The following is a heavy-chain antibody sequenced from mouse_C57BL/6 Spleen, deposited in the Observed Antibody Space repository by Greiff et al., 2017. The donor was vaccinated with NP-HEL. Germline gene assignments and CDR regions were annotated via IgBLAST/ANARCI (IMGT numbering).Heavy chain of an antibody. CDR3: ARYYYDCGGGYAMDY. Sequence: QVQLQQSGPELVKPGASVKISCKASGYAFSSSWMNWVQQRPGKGLEWIGRIYPGDGATNYNGKLKGKATLAADKSSSTAYMQLSSLTSEDSAVYFCARYYYDCGGGYAMDYWGQGTSVTVSS. CDR1: GYAFSSSW. CDR2: IYPGDGAT. J-gene: IGHJ4*01. V-gene: IGHV1-82*01. D-gene: IGHD2-4*01.